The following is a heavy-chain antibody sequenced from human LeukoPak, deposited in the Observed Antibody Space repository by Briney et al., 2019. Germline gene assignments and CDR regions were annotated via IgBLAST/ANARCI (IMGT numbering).Heavy chain of an antibody. V-gene: IGHV1-2*06. J-gene: IGHJ4*02. Sequence: GASVKVSCKASGYTFTANHIHWVRQAPGQGPEWMGRINPNSGGTIYAQEFQGRVIMTRDTSITTGYMELSRLRSDDTAVYYCASGSGTYSPDYWGQGTLVTVSS. D-gene: IGHD3-10*01. CDR1: GYTFTANH. CDR2: INPNSGGT. CDR3: ASGSGTYSPDY.